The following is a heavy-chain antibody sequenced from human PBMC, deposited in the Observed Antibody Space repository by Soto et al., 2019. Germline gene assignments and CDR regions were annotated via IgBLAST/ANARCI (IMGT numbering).Heavy chain of an antibody. CDR2: IKSKTDGGTT. Sequence: GGSLRLSCAASGFTFSNAWMSWVRRAPGEGLEWVGRIKSKTDGGTTDYAAPVKGRFTISRDDSKNTLYLQMNSLKTEDTAVYYCTLHDYGDYGPYYYYYYGMDVWGQGTTVTVSS. CDR1: GFTFSNAW. CDR3: TLHDYGDYGPYYYYYYGMDV. D-gene: IGHD4-17*01. V-gene: IGHV3-15*01. J-gene: IGHJ6*02.